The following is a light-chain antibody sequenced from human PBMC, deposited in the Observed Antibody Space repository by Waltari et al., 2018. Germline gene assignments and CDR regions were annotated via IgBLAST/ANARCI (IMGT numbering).Light chain of an antibody. V-gene: IGKV3-20*01. CDR1: QSVTNKY. J-gene: IGKJ5*01. CDR2: DAS. CDR3: QQYGGSPPTT. Sequence: EIVLTQSPATLSLSPGETATLSYRASQSVTNKYLAWDKQRPGKPPRLLISDASSRATGIPDRFSGRGSGTDFALAISRLEPEDVAVYYCQQYGGSPPTTFGQGTRLEI.